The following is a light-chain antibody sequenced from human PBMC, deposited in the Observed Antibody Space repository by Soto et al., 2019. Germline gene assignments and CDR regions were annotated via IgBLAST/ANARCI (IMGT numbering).Light chain of an antibody. CDR2: GAS. Sequence: IVLTQSPGTVSLSPGERATLSCRASQSVSSSYLAWYQQKPGQAPRLLIYGASSRATGIPDRFSGSGSGTDFTLTISRLEPEDFAVYYCQQYHTWPITFGGGTKVDTK. V-gene: IGKV3-20*01. CDR3: QQYHTWPIT. J-gene: IGKJ4*01. CDR1: QSVSSSY.